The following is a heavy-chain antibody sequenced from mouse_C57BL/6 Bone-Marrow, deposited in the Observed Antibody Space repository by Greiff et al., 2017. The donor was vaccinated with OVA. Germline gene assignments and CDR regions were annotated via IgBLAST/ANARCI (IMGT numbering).Heavy chain of an antibody. V-gene: IGHV1-80*01. CDR3: AREKLRLRGDYFDY. J-gene: IGHJ2*01. CDR1: GYAFSSYW. D-gene: IGHD3-2*02. Sequence: QVQLKQSGAELVKPGASVKISCKASGYAFSSYWMNWVKQRPGKGLEWIGQIYPGDGDTNYNGKFKGKATLTADKSSSTAYMQLSSLTSEDSAVYYCAREKLRLRGDYFDYWGQGTTLTVSS. CDR2: IYPGDGDT.